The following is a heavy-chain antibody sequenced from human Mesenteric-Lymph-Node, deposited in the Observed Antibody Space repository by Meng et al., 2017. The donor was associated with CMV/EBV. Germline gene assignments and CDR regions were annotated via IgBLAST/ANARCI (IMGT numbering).Heavy chain of an antibody. CDR1: GGSFSGYY. J-gene: IGHJ6*02. Sequence: SETLSLTCAVYGGSFSGYYWSWIRQPPGKGLEWIGEINHSGSTNYNPSLKSRVTISVDTSKNQFSLKLSSVTAADMAVYYCARVYYYYGMDVWGQGTTVTVSS. CDR3: ARVYYYYGMDV. V-gene: IGHV4-34*01. CDR2: INHSGST.